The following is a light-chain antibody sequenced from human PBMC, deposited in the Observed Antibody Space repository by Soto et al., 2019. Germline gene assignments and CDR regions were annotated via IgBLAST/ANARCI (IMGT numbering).Light chain of an antibody. CDR3: CSYGGRVNLV. CDR2: EVT. Sequence: QSALAQPPSASGSPGQSVTISCTGTASDVGGYNYVSWFQHHPGNAPKLIIYEVTKRPSGVPDRFSGSKSDNTASLTVSGLQVEDEAEYYCCSYGGRVNLVFGGGTKLTVL. CDR1: ASDVGGYNY. V-gene: IGLV2-8*01. J-gene: IGLJ2*01.